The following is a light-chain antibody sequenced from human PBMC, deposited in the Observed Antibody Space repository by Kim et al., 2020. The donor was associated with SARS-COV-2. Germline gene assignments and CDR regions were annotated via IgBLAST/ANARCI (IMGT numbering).Light chain of an antibody. CDR3: LLSYSGARFHV. Sequence: GTVTLTCGSSSGAVTTGHFPYWFQQKPGQAPRTLLYDTSQRHSWTPARFSGSLLAVKAALTLSGAQPEDEAEYFCLLSYSGARFHVFGTGTKVTVL. J-gene: IGLJ1*01. V-gene: IGLV7-46*01. CDR2: DTS. CDR1: SGAVTTGHF.